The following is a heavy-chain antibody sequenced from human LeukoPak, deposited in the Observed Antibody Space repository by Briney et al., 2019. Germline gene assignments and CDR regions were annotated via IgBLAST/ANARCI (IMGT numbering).Heavy chain of an antibody. D-gene: IGHD3-22*01. CDR3: AKESFDSSGYYPLFDI. V-gene: IGHV3-30*18. Sequence: GGSLRLSCAASGFTFSSYGMHWVRQAPGKGLERVAVISYDGSNKYYADSVKGRFTISRDNSKNTLYLQMNSLRAEDTAVYYCAKESFDSSGYYPLFDIWGQGTMVTVSS. CDR2: ISYDGSNK. J-gene: IGHJ3*02. CDR1: GFTFSSYG.